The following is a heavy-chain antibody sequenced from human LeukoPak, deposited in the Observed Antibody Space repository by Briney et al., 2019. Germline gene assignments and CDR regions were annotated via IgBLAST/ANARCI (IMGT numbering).Heavy chain of an antibody. CDR1: GFTFDDYA. Sequence: GRSLRLSCAASGFTFDDYAMHWVRQAPGKGLEWASGISWNSGSIGYADSVKGRFTISRDNAKNSLYLQMNSLRAEDTALHYCAKDNAYYGSGSYYNGFDYWGQGTLVTVSS. CDR3: AKDNAYYGSGSYYNGFDY. V-gene: IGHV3-9*01. J-gene: IGHJ4*02. D-gene: IGHD3-10*01. CDR2: ISWNSGSI.